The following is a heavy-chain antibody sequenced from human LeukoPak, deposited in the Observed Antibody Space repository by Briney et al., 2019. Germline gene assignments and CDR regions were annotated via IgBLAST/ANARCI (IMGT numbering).Heavy chain of an antibody. Sequence: SETLSLTCTVSGGSISSYYWSWIRQPPGKGLEWIGYIYYSGSTYYNPSLKSRVTISVDTSKNQFSLKLSSVTAADTAVYYCARELGYGDRRTLNWFDPWGQGTLVTVSS. V-gene: IGHV4-59*06. CDR1: GGSISSYY. J-gene: IGHJ5*02. CDR2: IYYSGST. CDR3: ARELGYGDRRTLNWFDP. D-gene: IGHD4-17*01.